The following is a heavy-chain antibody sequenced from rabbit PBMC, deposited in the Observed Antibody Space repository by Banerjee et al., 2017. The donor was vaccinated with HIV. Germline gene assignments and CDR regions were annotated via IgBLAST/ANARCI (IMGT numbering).Heavy chain of an antibody. J-gene: IGHJ4*01. CDR1: GFSFSSKYV. CDR2: IDTNTGKT. CDR3: ARTSYGGDGYTT. D-gene: IGHD7-1*01. Sequence: QQQLEESGGDLVKPEGSLTLTCTASGFSFSSKYVMCWVRQAPGKGLEWIGFIDTNTGKTFYASWAKGRFTISKTSSTTVTLQMTSLTAADTATYFCARTSYGGDGYTTWGPGTLVTVS. V-gene: IGHV1S45*01.